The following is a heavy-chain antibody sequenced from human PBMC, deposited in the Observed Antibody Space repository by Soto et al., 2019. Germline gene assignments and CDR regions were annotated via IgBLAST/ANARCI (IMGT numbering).Heavy chain of an antibody. V-gene: IGHV3-23*01. Sequence: GGSLRLSCVTSGFTFSTYAMSWVGQAPGKGLEWVSAISGSGGSTYYADSVRGRFTISRDNSKNTLFLQMNGLRPEDTAVYYCAQGPRITYFDSWGQGTLVTVSS. J-gene: IGHJ4*02. CDR2: ISGSGGST. CDR1: GFTFSTYA. CDR3: AQGPRITYFDS. D-gene: IGHD3-10*01.